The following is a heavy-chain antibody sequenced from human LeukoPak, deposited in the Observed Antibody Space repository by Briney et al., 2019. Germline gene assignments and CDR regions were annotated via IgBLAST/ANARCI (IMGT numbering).Heavy chain of an antibody. V-gene: IGHV3-21*01. Sequence: GGSLRLSCAASGFTFSSYSMNWVRQAPGKGLEWVSSLSSSSSYTYYADSVKGRFTITRDNSKNTLYLQMSSLRAEDTAVYYCVKNREGHIWSAFEIWGQGTMVTVSS. J-gene: IGHJ3*02. D-gene: IGHD2/OR15-2a*01. CDR1: GFTFSSYS. CDR3: VKNREGHIWSAFEI. CDR2: LSSSSSYT.